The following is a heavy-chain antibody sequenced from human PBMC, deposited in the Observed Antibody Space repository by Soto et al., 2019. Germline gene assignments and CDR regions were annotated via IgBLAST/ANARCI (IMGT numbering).Heavy chain of an antibody. CDR1: GYTFTSSG. Sequence: ASVKVSCKASGYTFTSSGISWVRQAPGQGLEWMGRISAYNGNTNYAQKLQGRVTMTTDTSTSTAYMELRTLRSDDTAVYYCARDYYDSSGYFPPYAFDIWGQGTMVTVSS. J-gene: IGHJ3*02. CDR2: ISAYNGNT. V-gene: IGHV1-18*01. D-gene: IGHD3-22*01. CDR3: ARDYYDSSGYFPPYAFDI.